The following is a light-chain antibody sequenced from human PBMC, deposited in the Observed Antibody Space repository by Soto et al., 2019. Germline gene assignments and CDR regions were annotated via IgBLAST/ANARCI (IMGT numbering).Light chain of an antibody. J-gene: IGLJ3*02. Sequence: QSVLTQPPSVSGAPGQRVSISCIGSSSNIGTHYDVHWYQQLPGTAPKLLIYGNSNRPSGVPDRFSGSKSGTSASLAITGLQAEDEADYYCQSYDTSLSGWVFGGGTKVTVL. CDR3: QSYDTSLSGWV. CDR2: GNS. V-gene: IGLV1-40*01. CDR1: SSNIGTHYD.